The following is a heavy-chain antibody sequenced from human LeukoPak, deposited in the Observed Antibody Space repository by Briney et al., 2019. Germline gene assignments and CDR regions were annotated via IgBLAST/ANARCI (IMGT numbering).Heavy chain of an antibody. J-gene: IGHJ4*02. V-gene: IGHV4-39*07. CDR1: GGSTSSSAYY. CDR2: IYYSGST. CDR3: ARGLSAVVY. Sequence: SETLSLTCTVSGGSTSSSAYYWGWIRQPPGKGLEWIGSIYYSGSTNYNPSLKSRVTISVDTSKNQFSLKLNSVTAADTAVYYCARGLSAVVYWGQGTLVTVSS. D-gene: IGHD3-16*02.